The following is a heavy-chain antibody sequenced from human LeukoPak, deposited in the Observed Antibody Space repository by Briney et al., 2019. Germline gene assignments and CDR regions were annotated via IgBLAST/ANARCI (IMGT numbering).Heavy chain of an antibody. J-gene: IGHJ4*02. CDR1: GGTFHSYI. D-gene: IGHD2-15*01. V-gene: IGHV1-69*01. Sequence: SVKVSCKASGGTFHSYIVTWVRQAPGQGLEWMGGIVPIIGTANYAQKFQGRVTITADDSTGTAYMELRSLRSEDTAIYYCARDQRPSCLGGICYSGDYWGQGTLVTVTS. CDR3: ARDQRPSCLGGICYSGDY. CDR2: IVPIIGTA.